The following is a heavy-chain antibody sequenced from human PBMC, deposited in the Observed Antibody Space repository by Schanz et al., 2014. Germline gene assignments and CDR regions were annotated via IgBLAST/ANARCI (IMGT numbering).Heavy chain of an antibody. J-gene: IGHJ4*02. V-gene: IGHV3-48*01. CDR2: ISGSSRTI. CDR1: GFGFSSYS. CDR3: ARGSSWSHYRLDY. D-gene: IGHD1-26*01. Sequence: EVQLVESGGGLIQPGGSLRLSCAASGFGFSSYSMNWVRQAPGKGLEWVSYISGSSRTIYYADSMKGRFTVSRDNAENALYLQMNSLRAEDTGLYFCARGSSWSHYRLDYWGQGTLVTVSS.